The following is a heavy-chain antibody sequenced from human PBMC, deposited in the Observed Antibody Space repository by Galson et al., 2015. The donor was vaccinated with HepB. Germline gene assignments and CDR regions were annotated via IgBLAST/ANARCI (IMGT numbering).Heavy chain of an antibody. CDR1: GYTLTELS. CDR2: FDPEDGET. Sequence: SVKVSCKVSGYTLTELSMHWVRQAPGNGLEWMGGFDPEDGETIYAQKFQGRVTMTEDTSTDTAYMELSGLRSDDTAVFYCAARIAVAGTTYSGFSYYFDYWGQGTQVTVSS. D-gene: IGHD6-19*01. J-gene: IGHJ4*02. V-gene: IGHV1-24*01. CDR3: AARIAVAGTTYSGFSYYFDY.